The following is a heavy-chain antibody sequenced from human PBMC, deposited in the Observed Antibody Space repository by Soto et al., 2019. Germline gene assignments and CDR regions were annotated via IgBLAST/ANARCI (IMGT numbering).Heavy chain of an antibody. D-gene: IGHD2-21*02. V-gene: IGHV3-74*01. CDR3: ARESGDWPLNWFDP. J-gene: IGHJ5*02. Sequence: GGSLRLSCAASGFNFSNHWMHWVRQRPAEGLVWVSRITSDGKSKAYAESMKGRFAISRDNAKNTLYLQMNGLTAEDTAVYYCARESGDWPLNWFDPWGQGTLLTVSS. CDR2: ITSDGKSK. CDR1: GFNFSNHW.